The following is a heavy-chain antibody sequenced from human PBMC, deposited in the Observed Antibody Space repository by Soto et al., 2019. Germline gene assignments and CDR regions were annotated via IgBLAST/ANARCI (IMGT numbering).Heavy chain of an antibody. CDR2: INPNSGGT. CDR3: ARNCGGDCYSGMDV. J-gene: IGHJ6*02. CDR1: GYTFTGYY. D-gene: IGHD2-21*02. V-gene: IGHV1-2*02. Sequence: ASVKVSCKASGYTFTGYYMHWVRQAPGQGLEWMGWINPNSGGTNYARKFQGRVTMTRDTSISTAYMELSRLGSDDTAVYYCARNCGGDCYSGMDVWGQGTTVTVSS.